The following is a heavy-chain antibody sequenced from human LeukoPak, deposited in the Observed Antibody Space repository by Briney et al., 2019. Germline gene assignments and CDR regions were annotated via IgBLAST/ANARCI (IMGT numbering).Heavy chain of an antibody. CDR3: ARRAGAYSHSYDY. V-gene: IGHV3-53*01. CDR2: IFSST. Sequence: GGSLRLSCIVSGFTVSSNSMSWVRQAPGKGLEWVSFIFSSTHYSDSVKGRFTISRDNSKNTLYLQMNSLRAEDTAVYYCARRAGAYSHSYDYWGQGTLVTVSS. D-gene: IGHD4/OR15-4a*01. CDR1: GFTVSSNS. J-gene: IGHJ4*02.